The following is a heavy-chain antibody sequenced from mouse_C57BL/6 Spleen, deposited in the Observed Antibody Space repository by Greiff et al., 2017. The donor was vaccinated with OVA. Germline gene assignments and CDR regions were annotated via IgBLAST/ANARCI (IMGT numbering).Heavy chain of an antibody. CDR3: ARNYGSTYYYAMDY. V-gene: IGHV1-72*01. J-gene: IGHJ4*01. D-gene: IGHD1-1*01. CDR2: IDPNSGGT. CDR1: GYTFTSYW. Sequence: VQLKQPGAELVKPGASVKLSCKASGYTFTSYWMHWVKQRPGRGLEWIGRIDPNSGGTKYNEKFKSKATLTVDKPSSTAYMQLSSLTSEDSAVYYCARNYGSTYYYAMDYWGQGTSVTVSS.